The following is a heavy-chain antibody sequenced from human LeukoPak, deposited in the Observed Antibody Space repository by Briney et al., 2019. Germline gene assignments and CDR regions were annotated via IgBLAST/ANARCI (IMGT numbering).Heavy chain of an antibody. D-gene: IGHD3-22*01. J-gene: IGHJ3*02. CDR2: ISTSSSYI. Sequence: PGGSLRLSCAASGFTFSSYSMNWVRQAPGKGLEWVSFISTSSSYIYYADSVKSRFTISRHNAKNSLYLEMNSLRAEDTAVYYCARVAGGLLLHRHAFDIWGQGTMVTVSS. CDR3: ARVAGGLLLHRHAFDI. V-gene: IGHV3-21*01. CDR1: GFTFSSYS.